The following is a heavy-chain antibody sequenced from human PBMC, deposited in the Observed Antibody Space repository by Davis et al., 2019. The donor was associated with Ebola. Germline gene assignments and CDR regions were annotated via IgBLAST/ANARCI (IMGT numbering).Heavy chain of an antibody. CDR2: IIPIFGTA. V-gene: IGHV1-69*06. J-gene: IGHJ6*02. D-gene: IGHD3-3*01. CDR1: GYTFTSYY. Sequence: AASVKVSCKASGYTFTSYYMHWVRQAPGQGLEWMGGIIPIFGTANYAQKFQGRVTITADKSTSTAYMELSSLRSEDTAVYYCARVLRSSYGMDVWGQGTMVTVSS. CDR3: ARVLRSSYGMDV.